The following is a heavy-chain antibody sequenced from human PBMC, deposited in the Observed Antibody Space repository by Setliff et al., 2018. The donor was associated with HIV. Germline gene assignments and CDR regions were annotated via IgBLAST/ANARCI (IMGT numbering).Heavy chain of an antibody. J-gene: IGHJ6*02. CDR3: ARGGYYYYFGVDV. V-gene: IGHV4-61*02. CDR1: GGSISSETFS. D-gene: IGHD3-16*01. CDR2: IYTSGST. Sequence: PSETLSLTCTVSGGSISSETFSWNWIRQPAGKGLEWIGRIYTSGSTDCNPSLKSRVTMSVDTSKNQFSLKLSSVTAADTAVYYCARGGYYYYFGVDVWGQGTTVTVSS.